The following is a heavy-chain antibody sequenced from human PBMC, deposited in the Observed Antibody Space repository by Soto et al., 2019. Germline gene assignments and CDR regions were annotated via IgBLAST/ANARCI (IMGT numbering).Heavy chain of an antibody. V-gene: IGHV3-30*18. CDR3: AKGGGIQTGWYFDL. D-gene: IGHD3-16*01. J-gene: IGHJ2*01. CDR1: GFTFSSYG. CDR2: ISKDGNNK. Sequence: QVQLVESGGGVVQPGRSLRLSCAVSGFTFSSYGMHWVRQAPGKGLEWVAVISKDGNNKYYGDSVKGRFTISRDNSKSTLSLQMNSLRAEDTAVYYGAKGGGIQTGWYFDLWGRGTLLTVSS.